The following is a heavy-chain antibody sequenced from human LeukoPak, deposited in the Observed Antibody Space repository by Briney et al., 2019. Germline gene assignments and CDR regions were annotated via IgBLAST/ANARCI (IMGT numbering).Heavy chain of an antibody. CDR3: ARDAGNSGYGCDL. V-gene: IGHV3-48*01. CDR1: GFTFSQYS. D-gene: IGHD5-12*01. CDR2: IRSSSET. J-gene: IGHJ5*02. Sequence: GSLRLSCAASGFTFSQYSMNWVRQAPGKGLEWVSHIRSSSETFYADSVKGRFTISRDNARNSLYLQMNNLRGEDTAIYYCARDAGNSGYGCDLWGQGTLVTVSS.